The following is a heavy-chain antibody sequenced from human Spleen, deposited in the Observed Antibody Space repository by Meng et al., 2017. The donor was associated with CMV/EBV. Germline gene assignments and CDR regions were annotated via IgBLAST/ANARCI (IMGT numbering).Heavy chain of an antibody. D-gene: IGHD2-8*01. CDR3: ARTGGGDCTNGVCFFDY. Sequence: ASVKVSCKASGYTFSGYYLHWVRQAPGQGLERMGWINPNSGGTNYAQKFQGRVTMTRDTSISTAYMELSRLRSDDTAVYYCARTGGGDCTNGVCFFDYWGQGTLVTVSS. CDR2: INPNSGGT. V-gene: IGHV1-2*02. CDR1: GYTFSGYY. J-gene: IGHJ4*02.